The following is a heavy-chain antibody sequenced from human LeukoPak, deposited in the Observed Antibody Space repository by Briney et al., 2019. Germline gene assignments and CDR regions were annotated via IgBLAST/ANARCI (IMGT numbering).Heavy chain of an antibody. V-gene: IGHV4-59*01. J-gene: IGHJ4*02. D-gene: IGHD3-22*01. CDR3: ARSSGSYYFDY. CDR2: IYYSGST. CDR1: GGSISSYY. Sequence: SETLSLTCTVSGGSISSYYWSWIRQPPGKGLEWIGYIYYSGSTNYNPSLKSRVTISVDTSKNHFSLKLSSVTAADTAVYYCARSSGSYYFDYWGQGTLVIVSS.